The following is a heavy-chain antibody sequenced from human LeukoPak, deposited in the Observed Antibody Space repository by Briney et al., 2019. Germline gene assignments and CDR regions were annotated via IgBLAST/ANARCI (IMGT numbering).Heavy chain of an antibody. J-gene: IGHJ5*02. Sequence: GESLKFSCKGSGYSFTSYWIGWVRQMPGKGLEWMGIIYPGDSDTRYSPSFQGQVTISADKSISTAYLQWSSLKASDTAMYYCARLSGSGTSPYLFDPWGQGTLVTASS. CDR3: ARLSGSGTSPYLFDP. CDR2: IYPGDSDT. CDR1: GYSFTSYW. D-gene: IGHD3-10*01. V-gene: IGHV5-51*01.